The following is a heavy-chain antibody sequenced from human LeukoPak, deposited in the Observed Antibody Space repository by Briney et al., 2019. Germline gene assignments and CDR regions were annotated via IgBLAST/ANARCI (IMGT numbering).Heavy chain of an antibody. D-gene: IGHD6-19*01. Sequence: ASVKVSCKASGYTFTSYYIHWLRQAPGQGLEWMGIINPSGGSTSYAQKFQGRVTITRDTSTSTVYMELSSLRSEDTAVYYCASQNVSSGWHIWFDPWGQGTLVTVSS. CDR3: ASQNVSSGWHIWFDP. V-gene: IGHV1-46*01. J-gene: IGHJ5*02. CDR1: GYTFTSYY. CDR2: INPSGGST.